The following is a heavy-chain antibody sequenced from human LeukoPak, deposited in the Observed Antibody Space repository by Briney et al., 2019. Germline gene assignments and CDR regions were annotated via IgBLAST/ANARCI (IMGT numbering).Heavy chain of an antibody. CDR2: IMPVLDTG. D-gene: IGHD1-1*01. J-gene: IGHJ6*04. V-gene: IGHV1-69*06. CDR1: GGSFRRYA. Sequence: SVTVSCKASGGSFRRYAFAWVRQAPGQGLEGMGGIMPVLDTGSYAQGFQGRVTITADRSTSTAYMELRSLRPEDTALYYCAARDNGNDLLSYHAMDVWGNGTTVTVSS. CDR3: AARDNGNDLLSYHAMDV.